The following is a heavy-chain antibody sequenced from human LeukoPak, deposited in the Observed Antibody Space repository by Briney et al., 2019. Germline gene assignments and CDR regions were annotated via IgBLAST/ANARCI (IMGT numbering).Heavy chain of an antibody. CDR1: GFTFSRHG. V-gene: IGHV3-48*03. CDR2: ISPSGDIT. Sequence: PGGSLRLSCAGSGFTFSRHGMNWVRQAPGKGLEWVSGISPSGDITHYADSVEGRFTISRDNAKNSLFLQMNSLRGEDTAVYYCARDGTPSYTSGWVYMDAWGKGTTVTISS. D-gene: IGHD6-19*01. CDR3: ARDGTPSYTSGWVYMDA. J-gene: IGHJ6*04.